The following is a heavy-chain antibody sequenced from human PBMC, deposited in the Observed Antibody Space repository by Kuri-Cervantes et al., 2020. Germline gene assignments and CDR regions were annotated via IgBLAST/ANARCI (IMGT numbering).Heavy chain of an antibody. V-gene: IGHV1-46*01. Sequence: ASVKVSCKASGYTSTSYYMHWVRQAPGQGLEWMGIINPSGGSTSYAQKFQGRVTMTRDTSTSTVYMELSSLRSDDTAVYYCARVAWQWEQDCWGQGTLVTVSS. CDR3: ARVAWQWEQDC. CDR1: GYTSTSYY. D-gene: IGHD1-26*01. CDR2: INPSGGST. J-gene: IGHJ4*02.